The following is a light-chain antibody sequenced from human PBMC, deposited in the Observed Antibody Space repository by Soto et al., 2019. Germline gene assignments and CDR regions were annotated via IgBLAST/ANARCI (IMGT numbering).Light chain of an antibody. J-gene: IGKJ1*01. CDR3: QQYGSSPPT. Sequence: EVVLTQSPGTLSLSPGERATLSCRASQSVSENYLAWYQQKPGQAPRLLIYGASSRATGIPDRFRGSGSGTDFTLTISRLEPEDFAVYYCQQYGSSPPTFGQGTKVDIK. CDR2: GAS. CDR1: QSVSENY. V-gene: IGKV3-20*01.